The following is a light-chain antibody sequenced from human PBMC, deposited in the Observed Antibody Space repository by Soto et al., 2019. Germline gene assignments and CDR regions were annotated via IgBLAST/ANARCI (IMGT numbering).Light chain of an antibody. CDR1: SSDVGDYNY. CDR2: AVN. J-gene: IGLJ3*02. Sequence: QSALTQPRSVSGSPGQSVTISCTGTSSDVGDYNYVSWYPQHPGKAPKLLIYAVNMRPSGVPDRFSGSKSGNTASLTISGLQAEDEADYSCCSYAGSYTWVFGGGTKLTVL. V-gene: IGLV2-11*01. CDR3: CSYAGSYTWV.